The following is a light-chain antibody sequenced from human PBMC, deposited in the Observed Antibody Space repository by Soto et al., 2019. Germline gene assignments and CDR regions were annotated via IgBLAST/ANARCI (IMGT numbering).Light chain of an antibody. V-gene: IGLV2-14*01. CDR1: SSDVGGYNY. CDR3: SSYTSSSSSYV. CDR2: DVS. J-gene: IGLJ1*01. Sequence: QSALTQPASVSGSPGQSITISCTGTSSDVGGYNYVSWYQQHPGKAPKLMIYDVSNRPSGVSNRSSGSKSGNTASLTISGLQAADEADYYCSSYTSSSSSYVFGPGIKLTVL.